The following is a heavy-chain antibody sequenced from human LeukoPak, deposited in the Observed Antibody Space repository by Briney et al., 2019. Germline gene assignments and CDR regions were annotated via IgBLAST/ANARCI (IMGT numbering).Heavy chain of an antibody. CDR3: ARHGHGYSSGRFDY. V-gene: IGHV4-59*01. J-gene: IGHJ4*02. CDR1: GGSINTYY. D-gene: IGHD5-18*01. CDR2: ISYSGST. Sequence: SETLSLTCTASGGSINTYYWSWLRQPPGKGLEWIGFISYSGSTDYNPSLKGRVTISVDTSKNQFSLRLSSVTAADTAVYYCARHGHGYSSGRFDYWGQGTLVTVSS.